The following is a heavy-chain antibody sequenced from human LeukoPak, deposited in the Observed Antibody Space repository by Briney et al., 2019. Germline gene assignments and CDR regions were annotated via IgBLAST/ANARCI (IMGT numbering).Heavy chain of an antibody. D-gene: IGHD5-12*01. Sequence: SETLSLTCTVSGGSISSYYWSWIRQPPGKGLEWIGYIYYSGSTNYNPSLKSRVTISVDTSKNQFSLKLSSVTAADTAVYYCARGIVATIPYYYYYMDVWGKGTTVTVSS. V-gene: IGHV4-59*12. J-gene: IGHJ6*03. CDR1: GGSISSYY. CDR3: ARGIVATIPYYYYYMDV. CDR2: IYYSGST.